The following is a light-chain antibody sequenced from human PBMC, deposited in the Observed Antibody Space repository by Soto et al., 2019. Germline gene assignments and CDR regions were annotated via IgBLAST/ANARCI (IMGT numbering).Light chain of an antibody. CDR2: GVS. Sequence: QCALTQPASVSGSPGQSITISCTGTSSDVGSYNYVSWYQQYAGKAPKLIIYGVSNQPSGLSNRFSASKSGNTASLTISGLLAEDEADYYCSSYASSSPPYVFGTGTKVTVL. CDR3: SSYASSSPPYV. CDR1: SSDVGSYNY. J-gene: IGLJ1*01. V-gene: IGLV2-14*03.